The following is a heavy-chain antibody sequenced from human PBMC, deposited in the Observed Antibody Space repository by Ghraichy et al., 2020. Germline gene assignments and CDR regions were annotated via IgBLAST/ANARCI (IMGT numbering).Heavy chain of an antibody. D-gene: IGHD1-26*01. CDR2: IYWDDDK. V-gene: IGHV2-5*02. J-gene: IGHJ5*02. CDR1: GFSLSTSGVG. Sequence: SGPTLVKPTQTLTLTCTFSGFSLSTSGVGVGWIRQPPGKALEWLALIYWDDDKRYSPSLKSRLTITKDTSKNQVVLTMTNMDPVDTATYYCAHRPHNVGATRYNWFDTWGQGTLVTVSS. CDR3: AHRPHNVGATRYNWFDT.